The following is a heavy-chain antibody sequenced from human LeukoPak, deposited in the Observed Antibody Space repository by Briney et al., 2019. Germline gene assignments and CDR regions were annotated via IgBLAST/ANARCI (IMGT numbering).Heavy chain of an antibody. Sequence: ASETLSLTCTVSGGSINNGGYYWSWIRQHPGKGLEWIGYIYYSGSSYYNPSLRSRVTISVDTSKNHFSLKLSSVTAADTAVYYCARNRDGYNSFDYWGQGTLVTVSS. J-gene: IGHJ4*02. CDR2: IYYSGSS. V-gene: IGHV4-31*03. CDR3: ARNRDGYNSFDY. D-gene: IGHD5-24*01. CDR1: GGSINNGGYY.